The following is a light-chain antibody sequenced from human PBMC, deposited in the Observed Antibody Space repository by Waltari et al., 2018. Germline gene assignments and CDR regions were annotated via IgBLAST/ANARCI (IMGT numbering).Light chain of an antibody. CDR3: QQSYSTPPT. V-gene: IGKV1-39*01. CDR1: QSISNH. Sequence: DIQMTQSPSSLSASVGDRVTITCRASQSISNHLNWYHQKPGKARKLLIYAASSVQSGVPSMFSVSRSVTDFTLTIGSLKPEDCAIYYCQQSYSTPPTFGQGTKVEI. J-gene: IGKJ1*01. CDR2: AAS.